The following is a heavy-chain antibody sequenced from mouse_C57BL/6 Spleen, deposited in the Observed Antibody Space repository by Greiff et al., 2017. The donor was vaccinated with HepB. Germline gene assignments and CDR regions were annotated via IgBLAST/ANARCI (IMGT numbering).Heavy chain of an antibody. V-gene: IGHV1-50*01. CDR3: ARGGNSSNYFDY. CDR1: GYTFTSYW. Sequence: QVQLQQSGAELVKPGASVKLSCKASGYTFTSYWMQWVKQRPGQGLEWIGEIDPSDSYTNYNQKFKGKATLTVDTSSSTAYMQLSSLTSEDSAVYYCARGGNSSNYFDYWGQGTTLTVSS. CDR2: IDPSDSYT. J-gene: IGHJ2*01.